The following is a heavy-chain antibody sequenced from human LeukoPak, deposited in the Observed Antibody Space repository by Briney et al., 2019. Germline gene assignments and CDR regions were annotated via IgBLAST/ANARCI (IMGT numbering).Heavy chain of an antibody. J-gene: IGHJ4*02. CDR3: ATGGGITFGGVIEPFDY. Sequence: SETLSLTCAVYGGSLSGYYWSWIRQPPGNGLEWIGEINHSGSTNYNPSLKSRVTISVDTSKNQFSLKLSSVTAGDTAVYYCATGGGITFGGVIEPFDYWGQGTLVTVSS. CDR2: INHSGST. V-gene: IGHV4-34*01. D-gene: IGHD3-16*02. CDR1: GGSLSGYY.